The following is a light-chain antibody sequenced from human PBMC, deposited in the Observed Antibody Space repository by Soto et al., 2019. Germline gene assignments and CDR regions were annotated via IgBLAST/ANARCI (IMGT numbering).Light chain of an antibody. CDR3: QSGT. J-gene: IGKJ1*01. Sequence: EIVLTQSPGTLSLSPGERATHSCRASQSVSSSYLAWYQQKPGQAPRLLIYGASSRATGIPDRFSGSGSGTDFTLTISRLEPEDFAVYYCQSGTFGQGTKVDIK. V-gene: IGKV3-20*01. CDR1: QSVSSSY. CDR2: GAS.